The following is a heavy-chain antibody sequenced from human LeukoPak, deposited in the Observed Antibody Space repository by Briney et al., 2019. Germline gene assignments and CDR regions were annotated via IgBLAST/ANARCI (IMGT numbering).Heavy chain of an antibody. J-gene: IGHJ4*02. CDR2: VNDRGTGT. V-gene: IGHV3-23*01. Sequence: GGSLRLSCAASGFTFSKYAMSWVRQAPGKGLEWVSTVNDRGTGTYYADSVKGRFTISRDNSKNTLYLQMNSLRAEDTAVYYCAKGYSLSGYDWDYWGQGTLVTVSS. CDR1: GFTFSKYA. CDR3: AKGYSLSGYDWDY. D-gene: IGHD5-12*01.